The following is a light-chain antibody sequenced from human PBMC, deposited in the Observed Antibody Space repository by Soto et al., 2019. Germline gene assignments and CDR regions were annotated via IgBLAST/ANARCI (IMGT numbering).Light chain of an antibody. CDR3: QQRTNWPPT. V-gene: IGKV3-11*01. CDR2: SAS. CDR1: QSVRND. Sequence: EIVLRQSPATLSLSPGERATLSCRASQSVRNDLVWYHQKPGQAPRVLIYSASNRATGIPARFSGSGSGTDFTLTISSLEPEDFAVYYCQQRTNWPPTFGGGTKVEMK. J-gene: IGKJ4*01.